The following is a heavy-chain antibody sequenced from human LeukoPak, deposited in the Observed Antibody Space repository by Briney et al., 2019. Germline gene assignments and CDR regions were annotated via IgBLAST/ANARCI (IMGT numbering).Heavy chain of an antibody. D-gene: IGHD4-23*01. CDR1: GYSINNYW. CDR3: ASRPFETTVVPWDFY. V-gene: IGHV5-51*01. Sequence: GESLKISCKGSGYSINNYWIAWVRQLPGKGLEWMGIIRPVNSDMRYSPSFQGQVTISANRSINIAYLQWSSLKASDTAMYYCASRPFETTVVPWDFYWGQGTQVTVSS. J-gene: IGHJ4*02. CDR2: IRPVNSDM.